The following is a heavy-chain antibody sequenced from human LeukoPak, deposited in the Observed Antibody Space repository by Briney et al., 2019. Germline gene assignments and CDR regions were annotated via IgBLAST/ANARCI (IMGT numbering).Heavy chain of an antibody. V-gene: IGHV3-9*01. CDR2: ISWNSGNI. CDR3: ARETRFSSGWHPRAPYYFDY. D-gene: IGHD6-19*01. CDR1: GFTFDDYA. J-gene: IGHJ4*02. Sequence: GGSPRLSCAASGFTFDDYAMHWVRQVPGKGLEWVSGISWNSGNIGYADSVKGRFTISRDNAKNSLYLQMNSLRAEDTSFYYCARETRFSSGWHPRAPYYFDYWGQGTLVTVSS.